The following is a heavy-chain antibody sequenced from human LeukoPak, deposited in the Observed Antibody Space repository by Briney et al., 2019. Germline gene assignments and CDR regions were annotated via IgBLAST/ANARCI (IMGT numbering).Heavy chain of an antibody. CDR1: GYTFTGYY. V-gene: IGHV1-2*02. J-gene: IGHJ6*03. Sequence: ASVKVSCKASGYTFTGYYMHWVRQAPGQGLEWMGWINPNSGGTNYAQKFQGRVTMTRDTSISTAYMELSRLRSDDTAVYYCARTGKIAARYYMDVWGKGTTVTVSS. D-gene: IGHD6-6*01. CDR3: ARTGKIAARYYMDV. CDR2: INPNSGGT.